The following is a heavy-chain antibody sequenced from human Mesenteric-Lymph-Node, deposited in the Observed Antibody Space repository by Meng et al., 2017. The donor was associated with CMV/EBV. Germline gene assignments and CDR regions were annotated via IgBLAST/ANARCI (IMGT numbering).Heavy chain of an antibody. CDR1: GGSMFSYY. V-gene: IGHV4-59*01. D-gene: IGHD3-3*01. J-gene: IGHJ4*02. CDR3: ARGDDFWSGRPFDY. CDR2: IYYSGST. Sequence: SETLSLTCTVSGGSMFSYYWTWIRQPPGRGLEWIGYIYYSGSTNYNPSLQSRLTISVDTSKNQFSLNLTSVTAADTAVYFCARGDDFWSGRPFDYWGQGTLVTVSS.